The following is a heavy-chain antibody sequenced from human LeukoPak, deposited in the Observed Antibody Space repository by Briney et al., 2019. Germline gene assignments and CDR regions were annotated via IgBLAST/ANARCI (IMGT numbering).Heavy chain of an antibody. CDR2: ISAYNGNT. CDR3: ARDQYYDILTGLNLNYFDY. V-gene: IGHV1-18*01. J-gene: IGHJ4*02. Sequence: ASLKVSCKASGYTFTSYGISWVRQAPGQGLEWMGWISAYNGNTKYVQKLQGRVTMTTDTSTSTAYMELRSLRSDDTAVYYCARDQYYDILTGLNLNYFDYWGQGTLVTVSS. D-gene: IGHD3-9*01. CDR1: GYTFTSYG.